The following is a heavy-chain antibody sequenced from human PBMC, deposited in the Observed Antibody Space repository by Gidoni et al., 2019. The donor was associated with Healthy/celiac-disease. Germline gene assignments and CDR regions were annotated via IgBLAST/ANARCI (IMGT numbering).Heavy chain of an antibody. CDR3: ERTLNYDILNGYKY. V-gene: IGHV2-5*02. Sequence: QIPFTYSGPTLVTPTQTLTLTCTFSGFSLSPSGVGVGWIRQPPGKSLEWLALIYWDDDKRYSPSLKSRLTITKDTSKNQVVLTMTNMDPVDTATYYCERTLNYDILNGYKYWGQGTLVTVSS. CDR1: GFSLSPSGVG. CDR2: IYWDDDK. J-gene: IGHJ4*02. D-gene: IGHD3-9*01.